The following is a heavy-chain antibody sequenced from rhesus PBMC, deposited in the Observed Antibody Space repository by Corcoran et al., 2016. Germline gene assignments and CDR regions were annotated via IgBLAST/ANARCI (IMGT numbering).Heavy chain of an antibody. J-gene: IGHJ4*01. CDR1: GYSISSGYY. D-gene: IGHD5-24*01. V-gene: IGHV4-99*01. CDR2: ISGSSGST. CDR3: ARLEIQWVQSWDY. Sequence: QVQLQESGPGLVKPSETLSLTCAVSGYSISSGYYWGWIRQPPGKGLVYIGYISGSSGSTYYNPSLKSRVTISKGTSKNQFALKLSSVTAADTAVYYCARLEIQWVQSWDYWGQGVLVTVSS.